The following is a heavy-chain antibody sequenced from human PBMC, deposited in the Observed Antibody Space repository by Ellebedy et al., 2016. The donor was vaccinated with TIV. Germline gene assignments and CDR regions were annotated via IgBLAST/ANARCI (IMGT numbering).Heavy chain of an antibody. V-gene: IGHV4-59*02. CDR1: GDSVSTYY. CDR3: ARGGYCSSTSCRLNWFDP. J-gene: IGHJ5*02. Sequence: SETLSLXXSVSGDSVSTYYWSWIRQAPGKGLEWIGYIYYSGNSNYNPSLKSRATISIDTSKNQFSLKLSSVTAADTAVYYCARGGYCSSTSCRLNWFDPWGQGTLVTVSS. D-gene: IGHD2-2*01. CDR2: IYYSGNS.